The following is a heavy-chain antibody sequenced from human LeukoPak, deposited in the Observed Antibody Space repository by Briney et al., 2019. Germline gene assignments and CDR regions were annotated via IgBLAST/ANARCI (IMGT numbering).Heavy chain of an antibody. CDR1: GYTFTGYY. V-gene: IGHV1-2*02. J-gene: IGHJ4*02. CDR2: INPNSGGT. D-gene: IGHD2-15*01. Sequence: ASVKVSCKASGYTFTGYYMHWVRQAPGQGLEWMGWINPNSGGTNYAQQFQGRVTMTRDTSISKDFMELSRLKTDDTADYYWASSWQLILFDYWGQGTLVTVSS. CDR3: ASSWQLILFDY.